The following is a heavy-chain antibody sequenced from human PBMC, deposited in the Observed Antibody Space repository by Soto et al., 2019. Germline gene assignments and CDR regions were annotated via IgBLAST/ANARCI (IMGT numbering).Heavy chain of an antibody. D-gene: IGHD3-10*01. CDR2: ISYDGSNK. Sequence: GGSLRLSCAASGFTFSSYGMHWVRQAPGKGPEWVAVISYDGSNKYYADSVKGRFTISRDNSKNTLYLQMNSLRAEDTAVYYCAKTHRGAWSPFDYWGQGTLVTVSS. CDR3: AKTHRGAWSPFDY. J-gene: IGHJ4*02. V-gene: IGHV3-30*18. CDR1: GFTFSSYG.